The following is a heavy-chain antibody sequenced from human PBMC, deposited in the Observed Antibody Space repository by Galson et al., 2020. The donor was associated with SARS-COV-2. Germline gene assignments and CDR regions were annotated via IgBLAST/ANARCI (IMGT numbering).Heavy chain of an antibody. D-gene: IGHD6-19*01. V-gene: IGHV3-30*02. CDR2: IRYDGSNK. CDR1: GFTFSSYG. J-gene: IGHJ1*01. Sequence: GESLKISCAASGFTFSSYGMHWVRQAPGKGLEWVAFIRYDGSNKYYADSVKGRFTISRDNSKNTLYLQMNSLRAEDTAVYYCAKDPFEQWLDDPSEYFQHWGQGTLVTVSS. CDR3: AKDPFEQWLDDPSEYFQH.